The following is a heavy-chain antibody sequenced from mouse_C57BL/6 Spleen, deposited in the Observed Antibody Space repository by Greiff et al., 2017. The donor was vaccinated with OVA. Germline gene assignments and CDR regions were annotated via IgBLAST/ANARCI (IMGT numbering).Heavy chain of an antibody. CDR1: GYTFTSYW. CDR2: IDPSDRYT. V-gene: IGHV1-69*01. J-gene: IGHJ3*01. CDR3: ARRGADYSNYWAWCAY. Sequence: QVQLQQPGAELVMPGASVKLSCKASGYTFTSYWMHWVKQRPGQGLEWIGEIDPSDRYTNYNQKFKGKSTLTVDKSSSTAYMQLSSLTSEDSAVYYCARRGADYSNYWAWCAYWGQGTLVTGSA. D-gene: IGHD2-5*01.